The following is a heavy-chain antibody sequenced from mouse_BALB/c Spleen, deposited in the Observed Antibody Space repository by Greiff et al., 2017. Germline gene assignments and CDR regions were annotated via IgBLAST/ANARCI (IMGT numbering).Heavy chain of an antibody. CDR3: ARLITTDYYAMDY. D-gene: IGHD2-4*01. CDR2: ISDGGSYT. CDR1: GFTFSDYY. Sequence: EVMLVESGGGLVKPGGSLKLSCAASGFTFSDYYMYWVRQTPEKRLEWVATISDGGSYTYYPDSVKGRFTISRDNAKNNLYLQMSSLKSEDTAMYYCARLITTDYYAMDYWGQGTSVTVSS. J-gene: IGHJ4*01. V-gene: IGHV5-4*02.